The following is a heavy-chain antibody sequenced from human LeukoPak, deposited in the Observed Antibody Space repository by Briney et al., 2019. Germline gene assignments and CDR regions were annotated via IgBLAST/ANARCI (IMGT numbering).Heavy chain of an antibody. CDR2: ISAYNGNT. J-gene: IGHJ3*02. V-gene: IGHV1-18*01. D-gene: IGHD2-8*01. CDR1: GYTFTSYG. CDR3: ARGRELMVYAMIDAFDI. Sequence: ASVKVSCKASGYTFTSYGISWVRQAPGQGLEWMGWISAYNGNTNYAQKLQGRVTMTTDTSTSTAYMELRSPRSDDTAVYYCARGRELMVYAMIDAFDIWGQGTMVTVSS.